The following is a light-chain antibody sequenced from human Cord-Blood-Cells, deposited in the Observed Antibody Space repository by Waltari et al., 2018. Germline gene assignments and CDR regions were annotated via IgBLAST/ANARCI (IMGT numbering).Light chain of an antibody. CDR1: SGSIASHY. J-gene: IGLJ3*02. V-gene: IGLV6-57*01. CDR2: EDN. CDR3: QSYDSSNQV. Sequence: NFMLTQPHSVSESPGKTVTISCTRRSGSIASHYVQWYQQRPGSSPPTVIYEDNQRPSGVPDRFSGSIDSSSNSASLTISGLKTEDEADYYCQSYDSSNQVFGGGTKLTVL.